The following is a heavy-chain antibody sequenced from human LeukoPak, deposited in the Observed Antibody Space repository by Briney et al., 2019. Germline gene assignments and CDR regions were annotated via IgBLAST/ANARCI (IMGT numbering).Heavy chain of an antibody. J-gene: IGHJ4*02. V-gene: IGHV3-48*01. D-gene: IGHD6-6*01. CDR3: AKDRSRSLDRSLSD. CDR1: GFTFSTYT. CDR2: IGTSSSTI. Sequence: PGGSLRLSCAASGFTFSTYTMNWVHQPPGKGLEWVSNIGTSSSTIYYADSVKGRFTISRDSSKNTLYLQMDSLRPEDTAVYYCAKDRSRSLDRSLSDWGQGTLVTVSS.